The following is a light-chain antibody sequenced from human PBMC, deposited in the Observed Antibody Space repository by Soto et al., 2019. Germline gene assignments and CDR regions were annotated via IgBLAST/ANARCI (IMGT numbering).Light chain of an antibody. CDR2: GAS. Sequence: EIVMTQSPATLSVSPGERATLSCRASQSVRSNLAWYQQKPGQAPRLLIYGASTRATGIPARFSGSGSGTEFTLTISSLQSEDFAVYYCQHYNNWPASLTFGGGTRVEIK. CDR3: QHYNNWPASLT. CDR1: QSVRSN. V-gene: IGKV3-15*01. J-gene: IGKJ4*01.